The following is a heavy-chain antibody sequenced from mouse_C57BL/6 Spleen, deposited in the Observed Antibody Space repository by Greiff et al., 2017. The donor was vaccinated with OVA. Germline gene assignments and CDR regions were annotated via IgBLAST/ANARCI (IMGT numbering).Heavy chain of an antibody. Sequence: EVKVEESGGGLVKPGGSLKLSCAASGFTFSDYGMHWVRQAPEKGLEWVAYISSGSSTIYYADTVKGRFTISRDNAKNTLFLQMTSLRSEDTAMYYCATPYGSSYQYFDVWGTGTTVTVSS. J-gene: IGHJ1*03. CDR1: GFTFSDYG. D-gene: IGHD1-1*01. V-gene: IGHV5-17*01. CDR2: ISSGSSTI. CDR3: ATPYGSSYQYFDV.